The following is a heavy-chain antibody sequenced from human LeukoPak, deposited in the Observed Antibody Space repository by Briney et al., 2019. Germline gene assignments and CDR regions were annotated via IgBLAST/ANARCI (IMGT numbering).Heavy chain of an antibody. Sequence: GGSLRLSCAASGFTFSSYAMHWVRQAPGKGLEWVAVISYDGSNKYYADSVKGRFTISRDNSKNTLYLQMNSLRAEDTAVYYCAKAIIRYFDWLTPLDAFDIWGQGTMVTVSS. CDR1: GFTFSSYA. D-gene: IGHD3-9*01. CDR2: ISYDGSNK. CDR3: AKAIIRYFDWLTPLDAFDI. V-gene: IGHV3-30*04. J-gene: IGHJ3*02.